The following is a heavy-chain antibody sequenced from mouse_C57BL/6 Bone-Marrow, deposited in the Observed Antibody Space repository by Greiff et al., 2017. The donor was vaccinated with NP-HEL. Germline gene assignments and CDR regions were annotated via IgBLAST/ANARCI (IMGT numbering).Heavy chain of an antibody. J-gene: IGHJ4*01. D-gene: IGHD1-1*01. Sequence: EVMLVESGGGLVQPGGSLSLSCAASGFTFTDYYMSWVRQPPGKALEWLGFIRNKANGYTTEYSASVKGRFTISRDNSQSILYLQMNALRAEDSATYYCARFYYGSSYPYYYAMDYWGQGTSVTVSS. CDR1: GFTFTDYY. CDR3: ARFYYGSSYPYYYAMDY. CDR2: IRNKANGYTT. V-gene: IGHV7-3*01.